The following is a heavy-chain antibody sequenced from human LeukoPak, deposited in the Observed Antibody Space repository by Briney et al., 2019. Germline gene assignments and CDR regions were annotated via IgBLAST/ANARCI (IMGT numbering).Heavy chain of an antibody. CDR3: ARGIAALGFDP. V-gene: IGHV3-21*01. CDR2: ISSSSSYI. Sequence: GGSLRLSCAASGFTFSSYSMNWVRQAPGKGLKWVSSISSSSSYIYYADSVKGRFTISRDNAKNSLYLQMNSLRAEDTAVYYCARGIAALGFDPWGQGTLVTVSS. CDR1: GFTFSSYS. J-gene: IGHJ5*02. D-gene: IGHD6-6*01.